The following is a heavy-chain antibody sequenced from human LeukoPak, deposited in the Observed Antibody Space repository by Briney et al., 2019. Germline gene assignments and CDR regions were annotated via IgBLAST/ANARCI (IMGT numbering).Heavy chain of an antibody. CDR2: IWYDGSNK. D-gene: IGHD6-13*01. J-gene: IGHJ6*02. CDR1: GFTFSRYA. CDR3: ARDLGSSWYNYYYGMDV. V-gene: IGHV3-33*08. Sequence: AGGSLRLSCAASGFTFSRYAMSWVRQAPGKGLEWVAVIWYDGSNKYYADSVKGRFTISRDNSKNTLYLQMNSLRAEDTAVYYCARDLGSSWYNYYYGMDVWGQGTTVTVSS.